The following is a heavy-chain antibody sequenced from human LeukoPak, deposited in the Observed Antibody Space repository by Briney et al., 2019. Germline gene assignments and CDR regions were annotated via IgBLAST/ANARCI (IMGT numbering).Heavy chain of an antibody. V-gene: IGHV1-18*01. CDR1: GYTFTSYG. CDR2: ISAYNGNT. Sequence: ASVKVSCKASGYTFTSYGISWVRQAPGQGLEWMGWISAYNGNTNYAQKLQGRVTMTTDTSTSTAYMELRSLRSDDTAVYYCARVLGGYSCGHSDYWGQGTLVTVSS. D-gene: IGHD5-18*01. CDR3: ARVLGGYSCGHSDY. J-gene: IGHJ4*02.